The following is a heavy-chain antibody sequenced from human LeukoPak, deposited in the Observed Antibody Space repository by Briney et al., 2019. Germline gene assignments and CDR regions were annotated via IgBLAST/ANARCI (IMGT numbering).Heavy chain of an antibody. Sequence: SETLSLTCAVYGGSFSGYYWSWIRQPPGKGLEWIGEINHSGSTNYNPSLKSRVTISVDKSKNQFSLKLSSVTAADTAVYYCARHSHAIWYFDLWGRGTLVTVSS. D-gene: IGHD2-8*01. J-gene: IGHJ2*01. V-gene: IGHV4-34*01. CDR2: INHSGST. CDR3: ARHSHAIWYFDL. CDR1: GGSFSGYY.